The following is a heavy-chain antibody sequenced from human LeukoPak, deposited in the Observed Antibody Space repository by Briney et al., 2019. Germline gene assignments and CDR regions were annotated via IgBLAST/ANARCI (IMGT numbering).Heavy chain of an antibody. CDR1: GFTFSSYG. J-gene: IGHJ4*02. CDR2: IWYDGSNK. D-gene: IGHD3-10*01. V-gene: IGHV3-33*08. CDR3: ARHGSGSIGGLDY. Sequence: QPGGSLRLSCAASGFTFSSYGMHWVRQAPGKGLEWVAVIWYDGSNKYYADSVKGRFTISRDNSKNTLYLQMNSLRAEDTAVYYCARHGSGSIGGLDYWGQGTLVTVSS.